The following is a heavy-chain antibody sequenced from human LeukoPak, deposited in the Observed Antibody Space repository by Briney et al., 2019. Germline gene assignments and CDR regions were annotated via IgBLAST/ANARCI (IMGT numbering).Heavy chain of an antibody. CDR1: GFTFSSYG. J-gene: IGHJ4*02. Sequence: GGSLRLSYAASGFTFSSYGMHWVRQAPGKGLEWVAVIWYDGSNKYYADSVKGRFTISRDNSKNTLYLQMNSLRAEDTAVYYCARVTYNGYQHFDYWGQGNLVTVS. CDR3: ARVTYNGYQHFDY. D-gene: IGHD3-10*01. CDR2: IWYDGSNK. V-gene: IGHV3-33*01.